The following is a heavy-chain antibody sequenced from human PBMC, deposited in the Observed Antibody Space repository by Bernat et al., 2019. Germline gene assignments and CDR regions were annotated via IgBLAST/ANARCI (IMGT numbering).Heavy chain of an antibody. D-gene: IGHD3-10*01. CDR3: AILWPGY. CDR1: GYTFTSYG. V-gene: IGHV1-18*01. J-gene: IGHJ4*02. Sequence: QVQLVQSGAEVKKPGASVKVSCKASGYTFTSYGITWVRQAPGQGLEWLGWINTNNGNTHYAQNLQGRVTVTTDTSTSTAYMELRSLRSDDTALYYCAILWPGYWGQGTLVTVSS. CDR2: INTNNGNT.